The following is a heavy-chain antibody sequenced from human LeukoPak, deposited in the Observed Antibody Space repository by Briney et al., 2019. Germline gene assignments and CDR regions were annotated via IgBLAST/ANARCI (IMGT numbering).Heavy chain of an antibody. CDR2: IYYSGST. Sequence: PSETLSLTCTVSGGSISSYYWSWIRQPPGKGLEWIGCIYYSGSTNYNPSLKSRVTISVDTSKNQFSLKLSSVTAADTAVYYCARGVSYYDSSGYYNEYFQHWGQGTLVTVSS. V-gene: IGHV4-59*08. CDR3: ARGVSYYDSSGYYNEYFQH. J-gene: IGHJ1*01. CDR1: GGSISSYY. D-gene: IGHD3-22*01.